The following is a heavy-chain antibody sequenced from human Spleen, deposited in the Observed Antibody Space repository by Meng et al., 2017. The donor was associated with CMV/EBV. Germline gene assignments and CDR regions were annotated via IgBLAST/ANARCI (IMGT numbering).Heavy chain of an antibody. CDR1: GYAFTGYY. D-gene: IGHD6-19*01. V-gene: IGHV1-2*02. Sequence: VQPLQSGAEVKQPGASVKVASNAPGYAFTGYYMHWVRQAPGQGLEWMGWINPNSGGTNYAQKFQGRVTMTRDTSISTAYMELSRLRSDDTAVYYCASRSGGWYMDGMDVWGQGTTVTVSS. CDR3: ASRSGGWYMDGMDV. J-gene: IGHJ6*02. CDR2: INPNSGGT.